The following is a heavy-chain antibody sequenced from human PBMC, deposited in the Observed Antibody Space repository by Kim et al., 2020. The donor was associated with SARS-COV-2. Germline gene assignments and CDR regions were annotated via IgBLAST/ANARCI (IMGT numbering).Heavy chain of an antibody. CDR3: ARHPNYDILTARGDYGMDV. Sequence: SETLSLTCTVSGGSISSSSYYWGWIRQPPGKGLEWIGSIYYSGSTYYNPSLKSRVTISVDTSKNQFSLKLSSVTAADTAVYYCARHPNYDILTARGDYGMDVWGQGTTVTVSS. CDR2: IYYSGST. V-gene: IGHV4-39*01. J-gene: IGHJ6*02. CDR1: GGSISSSSYY. D-gene: IGHD3-9*01.